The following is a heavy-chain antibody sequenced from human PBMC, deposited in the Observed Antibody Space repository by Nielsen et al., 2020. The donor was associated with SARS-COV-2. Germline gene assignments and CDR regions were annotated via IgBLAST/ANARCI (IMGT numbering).Heavy chain of an antibody. Sequence: GGSLRLSCVVSGFTISTYAMSWVRQAPGKGLEWVSAISASTYYADSVKGRFTISRDNSKNTLYLQMNSLRAEDTAVYYCAKSVFVGSSPGDYWGQGTLVTVSS. D-gene: IGHD6-13*01. CDR1: GFTISTYA. J-gene: IGHJ4*02. CDR3: AKSVFVGSSPGDY. CDR2: ISAST. V-gene: IGHV3-23*01.